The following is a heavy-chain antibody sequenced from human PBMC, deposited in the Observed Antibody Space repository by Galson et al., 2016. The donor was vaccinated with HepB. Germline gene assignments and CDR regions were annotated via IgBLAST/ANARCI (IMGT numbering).Heavy chain of an antibody. V-gene: IGHV3-33*08. J-gene: IGHJ5*02. D-gene: IGHD3-16*02. Sequence: HPCRVSGFAFSQSGQHCFRQAPGKGLGWVAAIQFDGSKKYYGDSVKGRFTISRDDSKNTVYLQMSSLRAEDTAIYFCARDLSYGSNWFDPRGQGTLVTVSS. CDR3: ARDLSYGSNWFDP. CDR2: IQFDGSKK. CDR1: GFAFSQSG.